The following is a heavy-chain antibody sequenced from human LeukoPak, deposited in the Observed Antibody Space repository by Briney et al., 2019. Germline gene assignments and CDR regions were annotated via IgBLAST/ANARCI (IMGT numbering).Heavy chain of an antibody. CDR3: ARGPSFRRALDY. CDR1: GGSFSGYY. CDR2: INHSGST. J-gene: IGHJ4*02. D-gene: IGHD2/OR15-2a*01. V-gene: IGHV4-34*01. Sequence: SETLSLTCAVYGGSFSGYYWTWIRQPPGEGLEWIGEINHSGSTNYNPSLKSRVTISVDTSKNQFSLKVSSVTAADTAVYYCARGPSFRRALDYWGQGTLVTVSS.